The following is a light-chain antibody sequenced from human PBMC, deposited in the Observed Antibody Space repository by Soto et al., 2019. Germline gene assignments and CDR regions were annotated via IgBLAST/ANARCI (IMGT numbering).Light chain of an antibody. Sequence: DIQMTQSPSTLSASVGDRVTITCRASQSISSWLAWYQQKPGKAPKVLISKASTLQSGVPSRFSGSRSATEFTLTVSSLQPDDFATYYCQQYENLPPGFGPGTTVEIK. CDR1: QSISSW. CDR2: KAS. J-gene: IGKJ3*01. CDR3: QQYENLPPG. V-gene: IGKV1-5*03.